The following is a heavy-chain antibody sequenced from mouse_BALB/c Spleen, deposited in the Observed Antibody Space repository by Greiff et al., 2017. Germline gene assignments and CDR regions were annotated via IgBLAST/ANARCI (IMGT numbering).Heavy chain of an antibody. V-gene: IGHV14-3*02. Sequence: VQLQQSGADFVKPGASVKLSCTASGFTFKNSYMPWVKQSPDQGLEWIGRIDPANGNTKYDPKFQGKATITADTSSNTAYLQLSSLTSEDTAVYYCARGMDEYARFAYWGQGTLVTVSA. CDR2: IDPANGNT. CDR3: ARGMDEYARFAY. J-gene: IGHJ3*01. CDR1: GFTFKNSY. D-gene: IGHD5-1*01.